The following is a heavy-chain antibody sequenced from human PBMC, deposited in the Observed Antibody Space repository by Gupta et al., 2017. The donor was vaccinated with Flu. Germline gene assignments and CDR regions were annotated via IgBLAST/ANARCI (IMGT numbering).Heavy chain of an antibody. Sequence: QLQLQESGPGLVKPSETLSLICTVSGGSITRSSFYWGWVRQSPGKGLEWIGSIYYSGSTSYNPSLKSRVTISVDTAKNQFSLNLSSVTAADTAVYYCARPYGDYLGLFDYWGQGTLVTVSS. V-gene: IGHV4-39*01. D-gene: IGHD4-17*01. CDR2: IYYSGST. CDR3: ARPYGDYLGLFDY. CDR1: GGSITRSSFY. J-gene: IGHJ4*02.